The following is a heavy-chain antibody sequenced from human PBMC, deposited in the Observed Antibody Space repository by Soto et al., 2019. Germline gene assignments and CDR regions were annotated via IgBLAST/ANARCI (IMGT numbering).Heavy chain of an antibody. V-gene: IGHV3-33*01. Sequence: GGSLRLSCAASGFTFSSYGMHWVRQAPGKGLEWVAVIWYDGSNKYYADSVKGRFTISRDNSKNTLYLQMNSLRAEDTAVYYCARDQPATAIPRGEAVYNFDYWGQGTLVTVSS. CDR3: ARDQPATAIPRGEAVYNFDY. CDR2: IWYDGSNK. CDR1: GFTFSSYG. J-gene: IGHJ4*02. D-gene: IGHD2-2*02.